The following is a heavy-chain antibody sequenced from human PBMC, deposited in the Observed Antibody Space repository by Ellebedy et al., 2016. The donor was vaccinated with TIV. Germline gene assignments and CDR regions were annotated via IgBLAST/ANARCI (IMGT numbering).Heavy chain of an antibody. J-gene: IGHJ4*02. Sequence: GESLKISXAASGFTFSNYAMHWVRQAPGKGLEWVAVISYDGINKNYADSVKGQFTISRDNSKNTLYLQMNSLRAEDTAVYYCARDNNGDYWGQGTQVTVSS. V-gene: IGHV3-30-3*01. CDR1: GFTFSNYA. CDR3: ARDNNGDY. CDR2: ISYDGINK. D-gene: IGHD1/OR15-1a*01.